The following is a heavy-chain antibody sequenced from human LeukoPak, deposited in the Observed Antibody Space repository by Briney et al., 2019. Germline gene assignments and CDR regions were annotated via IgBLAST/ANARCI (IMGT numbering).Heavy chain of an antibody. CDR3: QRVVDVPPWLDP. V-gene: IGHV3-74*03. CDR2: INSDGTST. Sequence: PGGSLRLSCAASGFTFSNYFMHWVHQAPGKGLVWVSRINSDGTSTMYADSVKGRFTISRDNAKNMLYIKMNSLRDEDTAVYYCQRVVDVPPWLDPWGKGPWSPSPQ. D-gene: IGHD2-15*01. CDR1: GFTFSNYF. J-gene: IGHJ5*02.